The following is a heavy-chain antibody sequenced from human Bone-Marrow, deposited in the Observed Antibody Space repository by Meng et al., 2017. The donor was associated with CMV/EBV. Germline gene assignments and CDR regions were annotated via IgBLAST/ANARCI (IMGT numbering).Heavy chain of an antibody. Sequence: KVSRKGSGYSFTSYCIGWVRQMPGKGLEWMGIIYPGDSDTRYSPSFQGQVTISADKSIGTAYLQWSSLKASDTAMYYCARRIVPAATVDAFDIWGQGTMVTVSS. V-gene: IGHV5-51*01. CDR2: IYPGDSDT. J-gene: IGHJ3*02. CDR3: ARRIVPAATVDAFDI. D-gene: IGHD2-2*01. CDR1: GYSFTSYC.